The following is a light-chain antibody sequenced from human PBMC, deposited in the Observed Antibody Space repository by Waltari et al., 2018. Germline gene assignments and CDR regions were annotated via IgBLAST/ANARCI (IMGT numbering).Light chain of an antibody. CDR3: QQAHTFPPT. V-gene: IGKV1-12*01. CDR2: AAS. CDR1: QGVRSW. J-gene: IGKJ3*01. Sequence: DIQMTQSPSSVSASVGHRVPITCRASQGVRSWLAWYQQKPGKAPNLLIYAASSLQSGVPSRFSGSGSGTDFTLTISSLQPEDFATYYCQQAHTFPPTFGPGTKVHI.